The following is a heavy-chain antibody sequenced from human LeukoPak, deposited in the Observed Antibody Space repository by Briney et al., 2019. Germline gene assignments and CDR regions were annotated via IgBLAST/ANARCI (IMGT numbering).Heavy chain of an antibody. CDR3: VREYCGGDCYTDF. Sequence: GGSLRLSCAASGFTFSNYLMHWVRQAPGKGLVWVSRLNSDASVTSYADSVKGRFTISRDNAKNTLYLQMNSLRAEDTALYYCVREYCGGDCYTDFWGQGTLVTVSS. CDR1: GFTFSNYL. D-gene: IGHD2-21*02. V-gene: IGHV3-74*01. CDR2: LNSDASVT. J-gene: IGHJ4*02.